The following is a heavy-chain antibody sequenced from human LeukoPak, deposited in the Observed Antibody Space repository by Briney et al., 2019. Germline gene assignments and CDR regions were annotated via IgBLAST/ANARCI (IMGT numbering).Heavy chain of an antibody. CDR1: GYTFTSYG. J-gene: IGHJ5*02. D-gene: IGHD1-26*01. CDR2: ISAYNGNT. Sequence: ASVKVSCKASGYTFTSYGISWVRQAPGQGLEWMGWISAYNGNTNYAQKLQGRVTMTTDTSTSTAYMELRSLRSDDTAVYYCARDKLDRIVGATRGPQNWFDPWGQGTLVTVSS. CDR3: ARDKLDRIVGATRGPQNWFDP. V-gene: IGHV1-18*01.